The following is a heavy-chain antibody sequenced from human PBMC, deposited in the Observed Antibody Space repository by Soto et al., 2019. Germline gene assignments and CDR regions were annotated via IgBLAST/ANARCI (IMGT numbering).Heavy chain of an antibody. CDR3: AKDGDSKDYYYGMDV. CDR1: GFTVSSNY. V-gene: IGHV3-53*04. Sequence: GGSLRLSCAASGFTVSSNYMSWVRQAPGKGLEWVSVIYSGGSTYYADSVKGRFTISRHNSKNTLYLQMNSLRAEDTAVYYCAKDGDSKDYYYGMDVWGQGTTVTVSS. J-gene: IGHJ6*02. D-gene: IGHD2-15*01. CDR2: IYSGGST.